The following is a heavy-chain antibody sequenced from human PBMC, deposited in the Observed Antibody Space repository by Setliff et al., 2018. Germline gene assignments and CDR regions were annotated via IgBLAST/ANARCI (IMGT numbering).Heavy chain of an antibody. CDR3: ARDNRARHYMDV. J-gene: IGHJ6*03. CDR1: GYSISSGFS. D-gene: IGHD3-10*01. CDR2: ILFSGDT. V-gene: IGHV4-38-2*02. Sequence: TSETLSLTCAVSGYSISSGFSWVWIRQSPGKGLEWIGRILFSGDTYYNPSLNSRVTISADTSKNQFSLNLSSVTAADTAVYYCARDNRARHYMDVWGKGTTGTVS.